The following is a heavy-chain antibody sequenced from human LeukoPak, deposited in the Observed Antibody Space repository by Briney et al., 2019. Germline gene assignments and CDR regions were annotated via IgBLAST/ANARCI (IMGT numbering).Heavy chain of an antibody. D-gene: IGHD6-13*01. Sequence: ASVKVSCKASGGTFSSYAISWVRQAPGQGLEWMGGIIPIFGTANYAQKFQGRVTITADESTSTAYMELSSLRSEDTAVYYCARDRNQQLAYFDYWGQGTLVTVSS. V-gene: IGHV1-69*13. CDR2: IIPIFGTA. CDR3: ARDRNQQLAYFDY. CDR1: GGTFSSYA. J-gene: IGHJ4*02.